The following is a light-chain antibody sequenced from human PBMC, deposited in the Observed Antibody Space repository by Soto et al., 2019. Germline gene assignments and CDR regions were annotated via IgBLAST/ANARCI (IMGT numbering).Light chain of an antibody. CDR3: QQYNSYSPWT. CDR2: DAS. Sequence: DIQMTQSPSTLSASVGDRVTITCRASQSISSWLAWYQQKPGKAPKLLIYDASSLESGVPSRFSGSGSGTEFTLTISRLQPDDFETYYCQQYNSYSPWTFGQGTKVDIK. CDR1: QSISSW. V-gene: IGKV1-5*01. J-gene: IGKJ1*01.